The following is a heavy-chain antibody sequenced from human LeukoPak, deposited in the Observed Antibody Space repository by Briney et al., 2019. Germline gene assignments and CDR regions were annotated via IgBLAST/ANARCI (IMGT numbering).Heavy chain of an antibody. J-gene: IGHJ4*02. Sequence: WASVKVSCKASGYTFTRYDINWVRQATGQGLEWMGWMNPKSGNTGQAQKFQGRVTITRDTSISTVYMELSSLRSEDTAVYFCARVHGSPDYWGQGTLVTVSS. D-gene: IGHD2-15*01. CDR3: ARVHGSPDY. CDR2: MNPKSGNT. CDR1: GYTFTRYD. V-gene: IGHV1-8*03.